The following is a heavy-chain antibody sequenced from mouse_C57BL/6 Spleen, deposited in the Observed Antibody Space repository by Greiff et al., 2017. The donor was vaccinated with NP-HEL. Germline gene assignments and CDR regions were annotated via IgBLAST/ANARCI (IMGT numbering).Heavy chain of an antibody. V-gene: IGHV2-2*01. J-gene: IGHJ3*01. D-gene: IGHD2-4*01. CDR3: ARNHDYDEAWFAY. CDR2: IWSGGST. Sequence: QVQLKESGPGLVQPSQSLSITCTVSGFSLTSYGVHWVRQSPGKGLEWLGVIWSGGSTDYNAAFISRLSISKDNSKSQVFFKMNSLQADDTAIYYCARNHDYDEAWFAYWGQGTLVTVSA. CDR1: GFSLTSYG.